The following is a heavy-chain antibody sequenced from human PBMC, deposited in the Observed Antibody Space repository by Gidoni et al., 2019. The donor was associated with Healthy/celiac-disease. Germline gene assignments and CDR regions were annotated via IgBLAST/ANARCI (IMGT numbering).Heavy chain of an antibody. CDR2: IDWDDDK. V-gene: IGHV2-70*15. Sequence: QVTLRESGPALVKPTQTLTLPCTFSGFSRSTSGMCVSWIRQPPGKALEWLARIDWDDDKSYSTSLKTRRTISKDTSKNQVVLTMTNMDPVDTATYYCALIWYGSGSYLLYYYGMDVWGQGTTVTVSS. CDR3: ALIWYGSGSYLLYYYGMDV. D-gene: IGHD3-10*01. J-gene: IGHJ6*02. CDR1: GFSRSTSGMC.